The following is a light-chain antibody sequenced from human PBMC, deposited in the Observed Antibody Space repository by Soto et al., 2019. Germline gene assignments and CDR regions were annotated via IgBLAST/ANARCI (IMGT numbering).Light chain of an antibody. CDR3: QQYNNWPRT. Sequence: EFVLTQSPGTLSLSPGERATLSCRASQSVGSNSLAWYQQKPGQAPRILIYGASTRATGIPDRFSGSGSGTEFTLTISSLQSEDFAVYYCQQYNNWPRTFGQGTKVEIK. J-gene: IGKJ1*01. CDR1: QSVGSN. V-gene: IGKV3D-15*01. CDR2: GAS.